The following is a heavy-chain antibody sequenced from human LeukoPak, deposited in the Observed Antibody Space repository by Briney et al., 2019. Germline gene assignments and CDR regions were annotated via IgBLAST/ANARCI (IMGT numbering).Heavy chain of an antibody. CDR2: ISSSSSYI. V-gene: IGHV3-21*04. CDR1: GFTFSSYS. J-gene: IGHJ5*02. D-gene: IGHD3-3*01. Sequence: GGSLRLSCAASGFTFSSYSMNWVRQAPGKGLEWVSSISSSSSYIYYADSVKGRFTISRDNAKNSLYLQMNSLRAEDTAVYYCARGFWSGYYTGNWFDPWGQGTLVTVSS. CDR3: ARGFWSGYYTGNWFDP.